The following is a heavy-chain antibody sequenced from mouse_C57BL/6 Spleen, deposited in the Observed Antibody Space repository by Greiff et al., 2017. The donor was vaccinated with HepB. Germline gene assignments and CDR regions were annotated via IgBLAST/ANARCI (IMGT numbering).Heavy chain of an antibody. J-gene: IGHJ4*01. D-gene: IGHD1-1*01. Sequence: QVHVKQPGAELVMPGASVKLSCKASGYTFTSYWMHWVKQRPGQGLEWIGEIDPSDSYTNYNQKFKGKSTLTVDKSSSTAYMQLSSLTSEDSAVYYGARWGTTVVATNAMDYWGQGTSVTVSS. CDR3: ARWGTTVVATNAMDY. V-gene: IGHV1-69*01. CDR2: IDPSDSYT. CDR1: GYTFTSYW.